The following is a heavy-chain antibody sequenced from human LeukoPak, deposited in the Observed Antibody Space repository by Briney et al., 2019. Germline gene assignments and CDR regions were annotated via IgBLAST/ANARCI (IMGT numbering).Heavy chain of an antibody. V-gene: IGHV1-2*02. CDR3: ARERIAVAGTTYYYYYGMDV. Sequence: ASAKVSCKASGYTFTGYYMHWVRQAPGQGLEWMGWINPNSGGTNYAQKFQGRVTMTRDTSISTAYMELSRLRSDDTAVYYCARERIAVAGTTYYYYYGMDVWGQGITVTVSS. J-gene: IGHJ6*02. D-gene: IGHD6-19*01. CDR2: INPNSGGT. CDR1: GYTFTGYY.